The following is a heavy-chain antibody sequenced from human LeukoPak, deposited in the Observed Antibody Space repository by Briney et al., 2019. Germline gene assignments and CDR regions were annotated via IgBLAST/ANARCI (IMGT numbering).Heavy chain of an antibody. CDR2: IYYSGST. J-gene: IGHJ4*02. V-gene: IGHV4-59*08. CDR3: ARLYDSSGYYWFDY. D-gene: IGHD3-22*01. Sequence: KASETLSLTCTVSGGSISSYYWSWIRQPPGKGLEWIGYIYYSGSTNYNPSLKSRVTISVDTSKNQFSLKLSSVTAADTAVYYCARLYDSSGYYWFDYWGQGTLVTVSS. CDR1: GGSISSYY.